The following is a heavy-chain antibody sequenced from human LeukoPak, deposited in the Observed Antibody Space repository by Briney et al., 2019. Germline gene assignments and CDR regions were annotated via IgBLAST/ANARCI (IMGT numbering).Heavy chain of an antibody. CDR3: ARDAIAAAGAGA. V-gene: IGHV1-2*02. Sequence: ASVKVSCKASGSTFTDYSMRWVRQAPGQGLEWMGWINPNSGDTDYAQKFQGRVTMTRDTSISTAYLEVSRLTSDDTAVYFCARDAIAAAGAGAWGQGTLVTVSS. CDR2: INPNSGDT. J-gene: IGHJ4*02. D-gene: IGHD6-13*01. CDR1: GSTFTDYS.